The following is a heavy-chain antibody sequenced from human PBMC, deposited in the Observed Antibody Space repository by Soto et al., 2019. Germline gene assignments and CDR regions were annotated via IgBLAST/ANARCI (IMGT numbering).Heavy chain of an antibody. CDR1: GFAFSSYS. Sequence: PGRSLRLSCAASGFAFSSYSMSWVRQAPGKGLEWVSSISSSSRYIYYVDSVKGRFTISRDNAKNSLYLQMNNLRAEDTAVYYCARFYYDSSGYLPSPYYYYYGMDVWGQGTTVTVSS. V-gene: IGHV3-21*01. CDR3: ARFYYDSSGYLPSPYYYYYGMDV. J-gene: IGHJ6*02. D-gene: IGHD3-22*01. CDR2: ISSSSRYI.